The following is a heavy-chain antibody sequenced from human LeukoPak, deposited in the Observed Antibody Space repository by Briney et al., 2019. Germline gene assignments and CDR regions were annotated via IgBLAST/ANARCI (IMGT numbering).Heavy chain of an antibody. CDR2: IIPIFGTA. J-gene: IGHJ3*02. CDR3: ARVIWDSGSYHDAFDI. Sequence: SVKVSCKASGGTFSSYAISWVRQGPGQGLEWMGRIIPIFGTANYAQKFQGRVTITTDESTSTAYMELSSLRSEDTAVYYCARVIWDSGSYHDAFDIWGQGTMVTVSS. CDR1: GGTFSSYA. D-gene: IGHD1-26*01. V-gene: IGHV1-69*05.